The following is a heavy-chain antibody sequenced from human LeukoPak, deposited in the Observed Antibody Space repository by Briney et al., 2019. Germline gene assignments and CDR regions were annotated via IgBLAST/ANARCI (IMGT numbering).Heavy chain of an antibody. CDR2: IRYDGSNK. V-gene: IGHV3-30*02. J-gene: IGHJ4*02. CDR3: ARDYDFWSGYYSPTRGYFGY. D-gene: IGHD3-3*01. Sequence: GGSLGLSCAASGFTFSGSGMHWVRQAPGKGLEWVTFIRYDGSNKYYTDSVKGRFTISRDNSKNTLYLQMDSLRAEDTAVYYCARDYDFWSGYYSPTRGYFGYWGQGTLVTVSS. CDR1: GFTFSGSG.